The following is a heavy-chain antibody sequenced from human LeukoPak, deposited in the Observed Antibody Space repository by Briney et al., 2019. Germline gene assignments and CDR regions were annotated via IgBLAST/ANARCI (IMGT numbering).Heavy chain of an antibody. J-gene: IGHJ5*02. CDR1: GYTFTSYG. D-gene: IGHD1-26*01. CDR2: ISAYNGNT. CDR3: ARGRRSGSYHNWFDP. V-gene: IGHV1-18*01. Sequence: ASVKVSSKASGYTFTSYGISWVRQAPGQGLEWMGWISAYNGNTNYAQKLQGRVTMTTDTSTSTAYMELRSLRSDDTAVYYCARGRRSGSYHNWFDPWGQGTLVTVST.